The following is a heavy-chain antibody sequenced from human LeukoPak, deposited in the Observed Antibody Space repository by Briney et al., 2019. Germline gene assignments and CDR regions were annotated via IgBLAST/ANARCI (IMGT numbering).Heavy chain of an antibody. CDR1: GYTFTSYD. V-gene: IGHV1-8*01. CDR2: MNPNSGNT. J-gene: IGHJ6*02. Sequence: ASVKVSCKASGYTFTSYDINWVRQATGQGLEWMGWMNPNSGNTGYAQKFQGRVTMTRNTSISTDYMELSSLRSEDTAVYYCARSPYYYYGMDAWGQGTTVTVSS. CDR3: ARSPYYYYGMDA.